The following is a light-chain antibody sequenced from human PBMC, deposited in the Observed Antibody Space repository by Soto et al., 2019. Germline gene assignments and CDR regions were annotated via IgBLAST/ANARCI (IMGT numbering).Light chain of an antibody. CDR2: GAS. CDR3: QQYGSSSSWT. Sequence: EIVLTQSPGTLSLSPGERATLSCRASQSVSSSYLAWYQQQPGQAPRLLIYGASSRATGIPDRFSGSGSGTDFTRTISRLEPEDFAVYYCQQYGSSSSWTFGQGTKVEI. V-gene: IGKV3-20*01. CDR1: QSVSSSY. J-gene: IGKJ1*01.